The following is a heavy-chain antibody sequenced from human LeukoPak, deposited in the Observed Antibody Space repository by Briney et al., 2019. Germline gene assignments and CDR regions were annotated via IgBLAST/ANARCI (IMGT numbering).Heavy chain of an antibody. D-gene: IGHD6-13*01. CDR3: ARGEIGSSSWLLDV. Sequence: PSETLSLTCTVSGVSISSSNSYWGWIRQPPGKGLEWIGSIYYSGNTYYNASLKSQVSISIDTSKNQFSLRLTSVTAADTAVYYCARGEIGSSSWLLDVWGKGNTVTVSS. V-gene: IGHV4-39*01. J-gene: IGHJ6*04. CDR1: GVSISSSNSY. CDR2: IYYSGNT.